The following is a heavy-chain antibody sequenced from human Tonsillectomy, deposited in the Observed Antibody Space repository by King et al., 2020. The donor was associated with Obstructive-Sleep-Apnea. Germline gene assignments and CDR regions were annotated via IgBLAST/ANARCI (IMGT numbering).Heavy chain of an antibody. Sequence: GQLVQSGGGVVQPGRSLRLSCSASGFTFSSYAMHWVRQAPGKGLEWVAVISYDGSNKYYADSVKGRFSISRDNSKNTLYLQMNSLSAEDTTVYFCASDSILYGSGNDAFDIWGQGTMVTVSS. D-gene: IGHD3-10*01. V-gene: IGHV3-30-3*01. CDR3: ASDSILYGSGNDAFDI. CDR2: ISYDGSNK. CDR1: GFTFSSYA. J-gene: IGHJ3*02.